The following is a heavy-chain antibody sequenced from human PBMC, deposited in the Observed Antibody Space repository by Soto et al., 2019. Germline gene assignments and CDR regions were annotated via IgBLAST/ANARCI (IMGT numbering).Heavy chain of an antibody. J-gene: IGHJ6*02. Sequence: SETLSLTCTVSGGSISSGCDYWSWIRQHPGKGLEWIGYIYYSGSTYYNPSLKSRVTISVDTSKNQFSLKLSSVTAADTAVYYCARGSLYDFWSGYNYGMDVWGQGTTVTSP. CDR2: IYYSGST. D-gene: IGHD3-3*01. CDR1: GGSISSGCDY. CDR3: ARGSLYDFWSGYNYGMDV. V-gene: IGHV4-31*03.